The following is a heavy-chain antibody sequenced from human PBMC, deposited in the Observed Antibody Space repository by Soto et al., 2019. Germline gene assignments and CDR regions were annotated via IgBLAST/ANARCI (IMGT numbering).Heavy chain of an antibody. CDR1: GYSFTRYG. CDR3: AMVDVYVTPSPQDV. D-gene: IGHD3-16*01. V-gene: IGHV1-18*01. J-gene: IGHJ6*02. Sequence: SVKVSCKASGYSFTRYGIAWARQAPGQGLEWMGWINTYNGNTNYAQNLQGRVTLTTDTSTSTAYMELTSLRSNDTAIYYCAMVDVYVTPSPQDVWGQGTTVTVSS. CDR2: INTYNGNT.